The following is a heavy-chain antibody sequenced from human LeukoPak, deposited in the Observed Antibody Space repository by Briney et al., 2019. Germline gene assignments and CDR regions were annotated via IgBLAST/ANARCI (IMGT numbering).Heavy chain of an antibody. J-gene: IGHJ3*02. CDR1: GGSISSSSYY. Sequence: SETLSLTCTVSGGSISSSSYYWGWIRQPPGKGLEWIGSIYYSGSTYYNPSLKSRVTISVDTSKNQFSLKLSSVTAADTAVYYCAREPLVRVAPGAFDIWGQGTMVTVSS. D-gene: IGHD1-26*01. CDR2: IYYSGST. CDR3: AREPLVRVAPGAFDI. V-gene: IGHV4-39*07.